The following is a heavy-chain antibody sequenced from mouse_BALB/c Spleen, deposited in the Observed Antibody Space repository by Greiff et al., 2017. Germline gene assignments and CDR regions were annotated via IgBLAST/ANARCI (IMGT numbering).Heavy chain of an antibody. CDR3: AREAVYYGNYDGYFDV. D-gene: IGHD2-1*01. J-gene: IGHJ1*01. V-gene: IGHV3-2*02. Sequence: EVKLVESGPGLVKPSQSLSLTCTVTGYSITSDYAWNWIRQFPGNKLEWMGYISYSGSTSYNPSLKSRISITRDTSKNQFFLQLNSVTTEDTATYDCAREAVYYGNYDGYFDVWGAGTTVTVSA. CDR1: GYSITSDYA. CDR2: ISYSGST.